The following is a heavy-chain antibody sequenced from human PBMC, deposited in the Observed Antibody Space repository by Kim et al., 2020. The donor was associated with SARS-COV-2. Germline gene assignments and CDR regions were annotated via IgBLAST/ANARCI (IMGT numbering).Heavy chain of an antibody. D-gene: IGHD3-10*01. V-gene: IGHV7-4-1*02. J-gene: IGHJ4*02. Sequence: QGFTGRFVFSLDTSVSTAYLQISSLKAEDTAVYYCAREGYYGSGSSHFDYWGQGTLVTVSS. CDR3: AREGYYGSGSSHFDY.